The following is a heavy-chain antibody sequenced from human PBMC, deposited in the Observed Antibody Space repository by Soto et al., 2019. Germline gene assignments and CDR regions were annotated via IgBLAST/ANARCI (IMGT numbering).Heavy chain of an antibody. CDR3: ARGVRGYCSGGSCYQLDY. D-gene: IGHD2-15*01. CDR2: ISAYNGNT. CDR1: GYTFTSYG. J-gene: IGHJ4*02. Sequence: QVQLVQSGAEVKKPGASVKVSCKASGYTFTSYGISWVRQAPGQGLEWMGWISAYNGNTNYAQKLQGRVTMTTDTSTSTAYMELRSLRSDDTAVYYCARGVRGYCSGGSCYQLDYWGQGTLVTVPS. V-gene: IGHV1-18*01.